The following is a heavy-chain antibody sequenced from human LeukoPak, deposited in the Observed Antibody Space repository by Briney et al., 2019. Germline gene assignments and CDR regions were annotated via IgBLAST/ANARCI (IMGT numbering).Heavy chain of an antibody. Sequence: ASVKVSCKASVYTFTNFYIHWVRQAPGQGLEWMGWISAYNGNTNYAQKLQGRVTMTTDTSTSTAYMELRSLRSDDTAVYYCARDWSTDFWSGYRQNYYYYGMDVWGQGTTVTVSS. CDR3: ARDWSTDFWSGYRQNYYYYGMDV. J-gene: IGHJ6*02. D-gene: IGHD3-3*01. CDR2: ISAYNGNT. V-gene: IGHV1-18*04. CDR1: VYTFTNFY.